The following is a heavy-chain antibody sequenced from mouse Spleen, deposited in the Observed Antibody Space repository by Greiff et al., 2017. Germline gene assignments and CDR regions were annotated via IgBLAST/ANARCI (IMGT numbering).Heavy chain of an antibody. V-gene: IGHV2-2*01. CDR1: GFSLTNYD. J-gene: IGHJ2*01. CDR3: ARNYDYGDGDAFDY. Sequence: QVQLQQSGPGLVQPSQSLSITCTVSGFSLTNYDVHWVRQSPGKGLEWLGVIWSGGSTDYNAAFISRLSISKDNSKSQVFFKMNSLQADDTAIYYCARNYDYGDGDAFDYWGQGTTLTVSS. CDR2: IWSGGST. D-gene: IGHD2-4*01.